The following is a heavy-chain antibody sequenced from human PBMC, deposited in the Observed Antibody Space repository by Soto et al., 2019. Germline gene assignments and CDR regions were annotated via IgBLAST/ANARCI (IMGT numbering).Heavy chain of an antibody. Sequence: SETLSLTCTVSGGSISSYYWSWIRQPPGKGLEWIGYIYYSGSTNYNPSLKSRVTISVDTSKNQFSLKLSSVTAEDTAVYYCARDGAMRDYPYYYYYYGMDVWGQGTTVTVSS. D-gene: IGHD2-2*01. J-gene: IGHJ6*02. CDR2: IYYSGST. CDR3: ARDGAMRDYPYYYYYYGMDV. V-gene: IGHV4-59*12. CDR1: GGSISSYY.